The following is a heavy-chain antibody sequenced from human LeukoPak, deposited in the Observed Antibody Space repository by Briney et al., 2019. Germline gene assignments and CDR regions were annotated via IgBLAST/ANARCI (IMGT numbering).Heavy chain of an antibody. Sequence: PSETLSLTCTVSGGSISSYYWSWIRQPPGKGLEWIGYIYYSGSTNYNPSLKSRVTISVDTSKNQFSLKLSSVTAADTAVYYCARRGGSGSYYKSPENAFDIWGQGTMVTVSS. J-gene: IGHJ3*02. CDR1: GGSISSYY. V-gene: IGHV4-59*01. D-gene: IGHD3-10*01. CDR2: IYYSGST. CDR3: ARRGGSGSYYKSPENAFDI.